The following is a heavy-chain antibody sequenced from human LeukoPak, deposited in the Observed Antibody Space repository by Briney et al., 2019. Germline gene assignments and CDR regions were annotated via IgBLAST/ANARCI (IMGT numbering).Heavy chain of an antibody. CDR2: VIPIVGIA. J-gene: IGHJ6*02. D-gene: IGHD5-12*01. Sequence: ASVKVSCKGSGGSFSSYALSWVRQAPGQGLEWMGRVIPIVGIANYAQKFQGRVTITADKSTSTAYMELSSLRSEDTAVYYCARPSKKVATTFYYYYGMDVWGQGTTVTVSS. V-gene: IGHV1-69*04. CDR1: GGSFSSYA. CDR3: ARPSKKVATTFYYYYGMDV.